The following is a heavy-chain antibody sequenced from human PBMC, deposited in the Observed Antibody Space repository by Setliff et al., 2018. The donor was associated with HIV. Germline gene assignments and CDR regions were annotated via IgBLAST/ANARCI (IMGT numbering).Heavy chain of an antibody. V-gene: IGHV4-4*02. CDR1: RGSISTTNW. CDR2: IHRSGST. Sequence: SETLSLTCAVSRGSISTTNWWSWVRQSPGKGLEWIGEIHRSGSTNYNPSLKSRVTISVDTSMDQFSLKLNSVTAADTAVYYCNIYYYYYGMDVWGQGTTVTVSS. J-gene: IGHJ6*02. CDR3: NIYYYYYGMDV.